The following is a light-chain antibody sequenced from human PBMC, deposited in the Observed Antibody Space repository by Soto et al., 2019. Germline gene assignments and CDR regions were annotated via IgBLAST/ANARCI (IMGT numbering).Light chain of an antibody. J-gene: IGKJ1*01. CDR2: DIS. V-gene: IGKV3-15*01. CDR1: QTIGSH. CDR3: QQYFYWPPGT. Sequence: VMTQSPATLSVSPGERATLSCRAGQTIGSHLAWYLHRPGQPPRPIMYDISTRATGVPGRFVGSGSGTDFTLTISSLQTEGFALYYCQQYFYWPPGTFGQGTKVEI.